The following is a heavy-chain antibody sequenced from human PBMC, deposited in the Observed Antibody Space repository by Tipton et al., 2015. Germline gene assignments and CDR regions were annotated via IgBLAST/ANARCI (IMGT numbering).Heavy chain of an antibody. D-gene: IGHD2-15*01. CDR2: IYYSGST. CDR1: GGSISSYY. Sequence: TLSLTCTVSGGSISSYYWSWIRQPPGKGLEWIGYIYYSGSTNYNPSLKSRVTISVDTSKNQFSLKLSSVTAADTAVYYCAREGGYCSGGSCYNRDYYYYGMDVWGRGTTVTVSS. V-gene: IGHV4-59*01. J-gene: IGHJ6*02. CDR3: AREGGYCSGGSCYNRDYYYYGMDV.